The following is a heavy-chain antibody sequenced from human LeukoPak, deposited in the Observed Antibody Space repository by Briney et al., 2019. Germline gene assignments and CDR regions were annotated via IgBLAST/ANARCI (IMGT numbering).Heavy chain of an antibody. V-gene: IGHV3-48*01. CDR1: GFTFSTYD. CDR3: ARLRYYAMDV. CDR2: ISSSSRTI. Sequence: GGSLRLSCAASGFTFSTYDMNWVRQAPGKGLEWVSYISSSSRTISYADSVKGRFTISRDNAKNSLYLQMNSLRAEGTAVYYCARLRYYAMDVWGQGTTVTASS. J-gene: IGHJ6*02.